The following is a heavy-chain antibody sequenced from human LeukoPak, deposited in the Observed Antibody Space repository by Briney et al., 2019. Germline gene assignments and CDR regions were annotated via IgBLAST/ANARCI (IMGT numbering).Heavy chain of an antibody. CDR3: ARADLGYCSSTSCYPPPYYYGMDV. CDR1: GGSISSYY. D-gene: IGHD2-2*01. V-gene: IGHV4-59*01. Sequence: SETLSLTCTVSGGSISSYYWSWIRQPPGKGLEWIGYIYYSGSTNYNPSLKSRVTISVDTSKNQFSLKLSSVTAADTAVYCCARADLGYCSSTSCYPPPYYYGMDVWGQGTTVTVSS. J-gene: IGHJ6*02. CDR2: IYYSGST.